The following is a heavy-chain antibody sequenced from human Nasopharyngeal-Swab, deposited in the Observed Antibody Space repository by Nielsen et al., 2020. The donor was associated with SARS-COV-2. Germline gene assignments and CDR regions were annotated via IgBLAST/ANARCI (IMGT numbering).Heavy chain of an antibody. CDR1: GFTFSDYY. Sequence: GGSLRLSCAASGFTFSDYYMSWIRQAPGRGLEWVAVISYDGSNKYYADSVKGRFTISRDNSKNTLYLQMNSLRGEDTAVYYCARGRGGSYFSYFEYWGQGTLVTVSS. V-gene: IGHV3-30-3*01. CDR2: ISYDGSNK. CDR3: ARGRGGSYFSYFEY. J-gene: IGHJ4*02. D-gene: IGHD1-26*01.